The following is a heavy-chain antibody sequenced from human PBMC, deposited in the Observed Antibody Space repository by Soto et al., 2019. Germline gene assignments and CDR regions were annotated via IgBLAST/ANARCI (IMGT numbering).Heavy chain of an antibody. D-gene: IGHD1-7*01. V-gene: IGHV1-69*12. CDR2: IIPIFSTA. J-gene: IGHJ6*02. CDR3: ARDRQRENYVGNYYDEMDV. Sequence: QVQLVQSGAEVKKPGSSVKVSCKASGGTFTTSAISWVRQAPGQGLEWMGGIIPIFSTADYAQKFQGRVTITADESKTTAYMELSSLRSQDTAVYYCARDRQRENYVGNYYDEMDVWGQGTTVTVSS. CDR1: GGTFTTSA.